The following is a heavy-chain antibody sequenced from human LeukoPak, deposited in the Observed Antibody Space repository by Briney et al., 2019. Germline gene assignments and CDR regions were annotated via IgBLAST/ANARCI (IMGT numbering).Heavy chain of an antibody. V-gene: IGHV4-59*01. Sequence: SETLSLTCTVSGGSISSYYWSWIRQPPGKGLEWIGYIYYSGSTNYNPSLKGRVTISVDTSKNQFSLKLSSVTAADTAVYYCARRYHYYGMDVWGQGTTVTVSS. CDR3: ARRYHYYGMDV. J-gene: IGHJ6*02. CDR1: GGSISSYY. CDR2: IYYSGST.